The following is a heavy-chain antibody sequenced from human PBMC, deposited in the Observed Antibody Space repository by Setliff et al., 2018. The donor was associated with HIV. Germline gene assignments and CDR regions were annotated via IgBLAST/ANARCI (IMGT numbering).Heavy chain of an antibody. CDR3: ARPQYHQSSDAFDI. Sequence: PGESLKICCKGFGYKFTDYWVGWVRQMPGEGLEWMGVIYGDGSDPRYSPSFQGQVTISVDKSINTAYLRWTSLKASDTALYYCARPQYHQSSDAFDIWGQGTMVTVSS. CDR2: IYGDGSDP. V-gene: IGHV5-51*01. J-gene: IGHJ3*02. CDR1: GYKFTDYW.